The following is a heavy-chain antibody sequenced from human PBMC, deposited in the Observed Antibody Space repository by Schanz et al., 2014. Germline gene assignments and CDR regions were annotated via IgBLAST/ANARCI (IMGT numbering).Heavy chain of an antibody. CDR3: ARHRSRLTADSTPVFRSDHDEGMDC. CDR2: ICYDGSNK. Sequence: QVQLVESGGGVVQPGGSLRLSCAASGFIFSSYGLHWVRQAPGKGLEWVAFICYDGSNKYYADSVKGRFTISRDNSKNTLSVQMSSLIAGDTSMYFWARHRSRLTADSTPVFRSDHDEGMDCWGQGTMXTVSS. J-gene: IGHJ4*02. CDR1: GFIFSSYG. D-gene: IGHD6-13*01. V-gene: IGHV3-33*01.